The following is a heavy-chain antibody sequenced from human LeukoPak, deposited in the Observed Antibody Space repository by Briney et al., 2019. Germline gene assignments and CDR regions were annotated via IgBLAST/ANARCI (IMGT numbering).Heavy chain of an antibody. D-gene: IGHD1-26*01. CDR1: GGTFSSYA. V-gene: IGHV1-69*04. CDR2: IIPILGIA. Sequence: SVKVSCKASGGTFSSYAISWVRQAPGQGLEWMGRIIPILGIATYAQKFQGRVTITADKSTSTAYMELSSLRSEDTDVYYCARDRAPFRELYYYGMDVWGQGTTVTVSS. CDR3: ARDRAPFRELYYYGMDV. J-gene: IGHJ6*02.